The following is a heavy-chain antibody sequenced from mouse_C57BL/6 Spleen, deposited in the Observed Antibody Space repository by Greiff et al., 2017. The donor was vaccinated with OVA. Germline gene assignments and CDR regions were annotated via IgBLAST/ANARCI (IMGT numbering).Heavy chain of an antibody. V-gene: IGHV1-81*01. CDR3: ARHWEDAMDY. CDR1: GYTFTSYG. CDR2: IYPRSGNT. D-gene: IGHD4-1*01. Sequence: QVHVKQSGAELARPGASVKLSCKASGYTFTSYGISWVKQRTGQGLEWIGEIYPRSGNTYYNEKFKGKATLTADKSSSTAYMELRSLTSEDSAVYFCARHWEDAMDYWGQGTSVTVSS. J-gene: IGHJ4*01.